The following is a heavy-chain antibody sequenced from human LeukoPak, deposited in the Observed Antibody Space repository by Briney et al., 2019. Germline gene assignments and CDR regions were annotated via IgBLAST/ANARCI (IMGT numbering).Heavy chain of an antibody. V-gene: IGHV4-34*01. Sequence: SETLSLTCAVYGGSFSGYYWSWIRQPPGKGLEWIGEINHSGSTNYNPSLKSRVTISVDTSKNQFSLKLSSVTAADTAVCYCARERHYYDSSHYAFDIWGQGTMVTVSS. CDR1: GGSFSGYY. J-gene: IGHJ3*02. D-gene: IGHD3-22*01. CDR3: ARERHYYDSSHYAFDI. CDR2: INHSGST.